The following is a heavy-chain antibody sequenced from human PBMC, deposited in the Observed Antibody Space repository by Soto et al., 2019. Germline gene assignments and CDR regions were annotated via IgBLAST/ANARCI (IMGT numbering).Heavy chain of an antibody. CDR3: ARGTAVTAINRFDY. V-gene: IGHV3-66*01. Sequence: GGSLRISCAASGFTVSSNYMSWVRQAPGKGLEWVSVIYSGGSTYYADSVKGRFTISRDNSKNTLYLQMNSLRAEDTAVYYCARGTAVTAINRFDYWGQGTLVTVPQ. J-gene: IGHJ4*02. CDR1: GFTVSSNY. CDR2: IYSGGST. D-gene: IGHD2-21*02.